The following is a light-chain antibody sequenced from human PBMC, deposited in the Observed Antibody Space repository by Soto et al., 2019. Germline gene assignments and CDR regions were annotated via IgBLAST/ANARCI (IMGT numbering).Light chain of an antibody. CDR2: SNN. V-gene: IGLV1-44*01. CDR1: SSNIGSNT. Sequence: QSVLTQPPSASGTPGQRVTISCSGSSSNIGSNTVNWYQQLPGTAPKLLIYSNNQRPSGVPDRFSGSKSGTSASLAISGLQSEDEADYYCAAWDDRLNGYVFGTGTRSPX. CDR3: AAWDDRLNGYV. J-gene: IGLJ1*01.